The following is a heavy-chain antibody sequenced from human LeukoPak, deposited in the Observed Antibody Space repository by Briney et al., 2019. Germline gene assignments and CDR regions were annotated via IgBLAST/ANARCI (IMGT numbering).Heavy chain of an antibody. Sequence: GGSLRLSCAASGFTFSNAWMSWVRQAPGKGLEWVGRIKSKTDGGTTDYAAPVKGRFTISRDDSKNTLYLQMNSLKTEDTAVYYCTTDSLYSSSAFDYWGQGTLVTVSS. CDR1: GFTFSNAW. D-gene: IGHD6-13*01. V-gene: IGHV3-15*01. J-gene: IGHJ4*02. CDR2: IKSKTDGGTT. CDR3: TTDSLYSSSAFDY.